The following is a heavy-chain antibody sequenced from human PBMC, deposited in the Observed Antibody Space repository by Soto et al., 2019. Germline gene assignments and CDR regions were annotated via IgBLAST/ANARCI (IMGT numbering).Heavy chain of an antibody. CDR2: ISYDGKNE. Sequence: QVQLVESGGGVVQPGRSLRLSCAASGFTFSSYAMHWVRQAPGMGLEWVAVISYDGKNEYYADPVKGRFTISRDNSKNTLYLQMNSLRAEDTAVYHCARDVSSMVTRYFDYWGQGTLVTVSS. CDR1: GFTFSSYA. CDR3: ARDVSSMVTRYFDY. V-gene: IGHV3-30*04. D-gene: IGHD5-18*01. J-gene: IGHJ4*02.